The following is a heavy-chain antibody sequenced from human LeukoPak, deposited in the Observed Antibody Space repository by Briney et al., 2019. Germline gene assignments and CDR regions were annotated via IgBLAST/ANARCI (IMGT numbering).Heavy chain of an antibody. CDR3: ARLRIVGATIDY. CDR2: IYYSGST. D-gene: IGHD1-26*01. CDR1: GGSISSSSYY. Sequence: SSETLSLTCTVSGGSISSSSYYWGWIRQPPGKGLEWIGSIYYSGSTYYNPSLKSRVTISVDTSKNQFSLKLSSVTAADTAVYYCARLRIVGATIDYWGPGTLVTVSS. V-gene: IGHV4-39*01. J-gene: IGHJ4*02.